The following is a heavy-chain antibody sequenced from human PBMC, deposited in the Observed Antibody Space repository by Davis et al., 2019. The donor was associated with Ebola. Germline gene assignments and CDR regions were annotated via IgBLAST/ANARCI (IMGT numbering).Heavy chain of an antibody. CDR2: ISGDGGIT. J-gene: IGHJ6*02. CDR3: AKDSSSSWYWHYYYGMDV. Sequence: GGSLRLSCAASGFTFDDYAMHWVRQAPGKGLEWVSLISGDGGITYYADSVKGRFTISRDKSKNSLYLQMNSLRTEDTALYYCAKDSSSSWYWHYYYGMDVWGQGTTVTVSS. CDR1: GFTFDDYA. D-gene: IGHD6-13*01. V-gene: IGHV3-43*02.